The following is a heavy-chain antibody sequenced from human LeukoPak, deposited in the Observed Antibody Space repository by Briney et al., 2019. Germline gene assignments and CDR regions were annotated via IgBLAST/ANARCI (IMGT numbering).Heavy chain of an antibody. CDR3: AKGRGTTVTSAANY. Sequence: GGSLRLSCAASGFTFSSYAMSWVRQAPGKGLEWVSSISGSNDNTYYAVSVKDRFTISRDNSKNTLSLQMNSLRAEDTAVYYCAKGRGTTVTSAANYWGQGTLVTVSS. CDR2: ISGSNDNT. CDR1: GFTFSSYA. D-gene: IGHD4-17*01. J-gene: IGHJ4*02. V-gene: IGHV3-23*01.